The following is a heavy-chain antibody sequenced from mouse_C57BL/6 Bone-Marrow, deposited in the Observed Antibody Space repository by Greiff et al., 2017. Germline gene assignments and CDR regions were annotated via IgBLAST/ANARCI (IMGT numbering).Heavy chain of an antibody. CDR1: GFNIKDDY. CDR2: IDPENGDT. V-gene: IGHV14-4*01. CDR3: TTDYSNYVGVSWFAY. D-gene: IGHD2-5*01. J-gene: IGHJ3*01. Sequence: DVHLVESGAELVRPGASVKLSCTASGFNIKDDYMHWVKQRPEQGLEWIGWIDPENGDTEYASKFQGKATITADTSSNTAYLQLSSLTSEDTAVYYCTTDYSNYVGVSWFAYWGQGTLVTVSA.